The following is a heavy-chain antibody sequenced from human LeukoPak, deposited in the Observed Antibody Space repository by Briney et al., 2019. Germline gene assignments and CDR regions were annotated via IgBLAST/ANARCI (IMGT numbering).Heavy chain of an antibody. V-gene: IGHV1-18*01. Sequence: GASVKVSCKASGYTFTSYGISWVRQAPGQGLEWMGWISAYNGNTNYAQKLQGRVTMTTDTSTSTAYMELSSLRSEDTAVYYCARDSAYYGSGNRAFDIWGQGTMVTVSS. D-gene: IGHD3-10*01. CDR3: ARDSAYYGSGNRAFDI. CDR1: GYTFTSYG. J-gene: IGHJ3*02. CDR2: ISAYNGNT.